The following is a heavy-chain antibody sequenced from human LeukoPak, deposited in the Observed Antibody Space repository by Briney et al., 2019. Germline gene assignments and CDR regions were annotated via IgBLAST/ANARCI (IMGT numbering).Heavy chain of an antibody. CDR1: GYTFTIYG. CDR3: ARDYSSGWTEGGDY. CDR2: ISAYNGNT. V-gene: IGHV1-18*01. J-gene: IGHJ4*02. D-gene: IGHD6-19*01. Sequence: ASVKVSFKASGYTFTIYGISWVRQAPGQGLEWMGWISAYNGNTNYAQKLQGRVTMTTDTSTSTAYMELRSLRSDDTAVYYCARDYSSGWTEGGDYWGQGTLVTVSS.